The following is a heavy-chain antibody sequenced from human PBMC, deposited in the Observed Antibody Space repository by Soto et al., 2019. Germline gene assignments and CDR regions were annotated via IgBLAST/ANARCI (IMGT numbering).Heavy chain of an antibody. CDR2: INHSGST. CDR3: SRGKAWGYYYYGMDV. D-gene: IGHD1-26*01. J-gene: IGHJ6*02. Sequence: WETLCLTCAVSGWSFSGYYWSWIRQTPGKGLEWIGEINHSGSTNYNPSLKGRVTLSVDTSKTQFSVMLRSVTAADTAVYYCSRGKAWGYYYYGMDVWGQGTTVTVSS. V-gene: IGHV4-34*01. CDR1: GWSFSGYY.